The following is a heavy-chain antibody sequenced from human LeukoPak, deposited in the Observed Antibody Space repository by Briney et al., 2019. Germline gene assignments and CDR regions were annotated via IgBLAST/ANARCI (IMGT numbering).Heavy chain of an antibody. CDR1: GFTFSSYA. CDR3: AKKSIESANRCPIFDY. V-gene: IGHV3-30-3*01. D-gene: IGHD6-13*01. Sequence: GRSLRLSCAASGFTFSSYAMHWVRQAPGKGLEWVAVISYDGSNKYYADSVKGRFTISRDNSKNTLSLQMNSLRAEDTAIYFCAKKSIESANRCPIFDYWGQGTLVTVSS. J-gene: IGHJ4*02. CDR2: ISYDGSNK.